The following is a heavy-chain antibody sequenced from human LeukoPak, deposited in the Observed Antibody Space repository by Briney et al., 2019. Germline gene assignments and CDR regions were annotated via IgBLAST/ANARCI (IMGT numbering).Heavy chain of an antibody. Sequence: GGSLRLSCAASGFTFSSYSMNWVRQAPGKGLEWVSYISSSSSTIYYADSVKGRFTISRDNAKNSLFLQMNSLRAEDTAVYYCARENYQLLYGLDHWGQGTLVTVSS. CDR1: GFTFSSYS. CDR2: ISSSSSTI. J-gene: IGHJ4*02. D-gene: IGHD2-2*02. CDR3: ARENYQLLYGLDH. V-gene: IGHV3-48*04.